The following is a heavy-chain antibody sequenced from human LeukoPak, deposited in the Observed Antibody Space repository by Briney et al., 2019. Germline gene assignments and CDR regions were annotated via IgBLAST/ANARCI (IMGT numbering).Heavy chain of an antibody. CDR3: ASDRSRGSTHWGYYGYGV. J-gene: IGHJ6*02. D-gene: IGHD7-27*01. Sequence: ASVKVSCKASGDTFTAYYMHWVRQAPGQGLEWMGWINPNSGGRNYAQKFQGRVTMTRDTSISTAYMELSRLRSDDTAVYYCASDRSRGSTHWGYYGYGVWGQGNTVTVSS. V-gene: IGHV1-2*02. CDR1: GDTFTAYY. CDR2: INPNSGGR.